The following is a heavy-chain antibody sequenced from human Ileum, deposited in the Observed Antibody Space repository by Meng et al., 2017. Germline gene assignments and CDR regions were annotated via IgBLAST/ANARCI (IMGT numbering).Heavy chain of an antibody. J-gene: IGHJ4*02. D-gene: IGHD2-15*01. CDR1: GYTFTNYA. CDR2: INTDNGET. Sequence: QVQLVQSGAEVKKPGDSVKVSCKASGYTFTNYAIQWVRQAPGQRLEWVGWINTDNGETTYSQNFQDRVTLNRDTSAGTVYMYLNSLISEDTAIFYCARERQTSGEDYWGQGTLVTVSS. CDR3: ARERQTSGEDY. V-gene: IGHV1-3*04.